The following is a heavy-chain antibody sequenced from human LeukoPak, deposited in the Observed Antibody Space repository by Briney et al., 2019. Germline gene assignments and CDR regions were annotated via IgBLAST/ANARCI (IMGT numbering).Heavy chain of an antibody. D-gene: IGHD3-10*01. J-gene: IGHJ4*02. V-gene: IGHV1-2*02. CDR2: INPNSGGT. CDR1: GYTFTGYY. Sequence: ASVKVSCKASGYTFTGYYMHWVRQAPGQGLEWMGWINPNSGGTNYAQKFQGRVTMTRDTSISTAYMELRSLRSDDTAVYYCVREFNYYGAGVFDYWGQGTLVTVSS. CDR3: VREFNYYGAGVFDY.